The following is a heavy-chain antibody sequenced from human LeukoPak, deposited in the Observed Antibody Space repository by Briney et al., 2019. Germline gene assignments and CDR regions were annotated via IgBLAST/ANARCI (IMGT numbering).Heavy chain of an antibody. CDR3: ARDSERFPSETGDTIGLGFDY. CDR1: GGSISSSSYY. V-gene: IGHV4-39*07. J-gene: IGHJ4*02. Sequence: SETLSLTCTVSGGSISSSSYYWGWIRQPPGKGLEWIGSIYYSGSTYYNPSLKSRVTISVDTSKNQFSLKLSSVTAADTAVYYCARDSERFPSETGDTIGLGFDYWGQGTLVTVSS. CDR2: IYYSGST. D-gene: IGHD5-18*01.